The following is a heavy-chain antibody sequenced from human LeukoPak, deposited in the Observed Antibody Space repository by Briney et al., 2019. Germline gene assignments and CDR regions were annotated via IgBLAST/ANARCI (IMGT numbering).Heavy chain of an antibody. D-gene: IGHD3-10*01. CDR3: ATPGPMVRGVISYYYGMDV. V-gene: IGHV1-24*01. J-gene: IGHJ6*02. CDR2: FDPEDGET. Sequence: ASVKVSCKVSGYTLTELSMHWVRQAPGKGLEWMGGFDPEDGETIYAQKFQGRVTMTEDTSTDTAYVELSSLRSEDTAVYYCATPGPMVRGVISYYYGMDVWGQGTTVTVSS. CDR1: GYTLTELS.